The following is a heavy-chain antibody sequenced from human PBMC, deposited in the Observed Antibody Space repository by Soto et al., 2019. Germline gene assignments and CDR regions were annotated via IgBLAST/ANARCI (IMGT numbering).Heavy chain of an antibody. CDR1: GSSLRNYY. CDR2: VNYRWGT. D-gene: IGHD3-10*01. V-gene: IGHV4-59*08. CDR3: ARQRFGDLHGRVDV. J-gene: IGHJ6*02. Sequence: QVQLQESGPRLVKPSETLSLTCTVSGSSLRNYYCSWFRQPPGKGLEWVAEVNYRWGTFSNPSLHSRVTMSVSTSNDQCSLMLNPVTAADTAVYYCARQRFGDLHGRVDVWGQGTAVTVSS.